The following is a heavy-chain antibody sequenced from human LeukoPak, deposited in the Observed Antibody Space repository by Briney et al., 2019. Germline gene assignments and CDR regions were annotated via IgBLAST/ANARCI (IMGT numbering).Heavy chain of an antibody. D-gene: IGHD6-13*01. Sequence: SETLSLTCTVSGGSISSSSYYWGWIRQPPGKGLEWIGSIYYSGSTYYDPSFKSRVTISVDTSKSQFSLKLSSVTAADTAVYYCARHGYSRYSSIGTDYWGQGTLVTVSS. CDR1: GGSISSSSYY. CDR3: ARHGYSRYSSIGTDY. CDR2: IYYSGST. J-gene: IGHJ4*02. V-gene: IGHV4-39*01.